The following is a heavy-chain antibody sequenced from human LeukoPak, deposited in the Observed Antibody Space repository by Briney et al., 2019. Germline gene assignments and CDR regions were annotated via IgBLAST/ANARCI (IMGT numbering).Heavy chain of an antibody. CDR3: ARAIQLWLQKWFDP. D-gene: IGHD5-18*01. V-gene: IGHV1-18*01. Sequence: ASVKVSCKASGYTFTSYGISWVRQAPGQGLEWMGWISAYSGNTNYAQKLQGRVTMTTDTSTSTAYMELRSLRSDDTAVYYCARAIQLWLQKWFDPWGQGTLVTVSS. CDR1: GYTFTSYG. CDR2: ISAYSGNT. J-gene: IGHJ5*02.